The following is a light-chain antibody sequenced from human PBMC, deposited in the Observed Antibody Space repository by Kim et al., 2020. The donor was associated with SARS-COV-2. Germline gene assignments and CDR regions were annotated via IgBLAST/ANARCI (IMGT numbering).Light chain of an antibody. CDR2: EDS. CDR1: KLGDKY. V-gene: IGLV3-1*01. Sequence: SYELTQPPSVSVSPGQTASITCSGDKLGDKYVCWYQQKPGQSPVLVMNEDSKRPSGIPERFSGSNSGNTATLTISGTQAMDEADYYCQAWDSSTWVFGGGTQLTVL. J-gene: IGLJ3*02. CDR3: QAWDSSTWV.